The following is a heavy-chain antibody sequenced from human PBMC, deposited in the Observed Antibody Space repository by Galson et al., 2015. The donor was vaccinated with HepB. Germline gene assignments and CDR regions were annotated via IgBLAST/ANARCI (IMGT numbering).Heavy chain of an antibody. J-gene: IGHJ4*02. Sequence: SLRLSCAASGFTFSSYWMSWVRQAPGKGLEWVANIKEDGSKSYYVDSVKGRFTISRDNAKNSLYLQMSSLRAEDTAVYYCAKYDWNHLDYWGQGTLVTVSS. CDR3: AKYDWNHLDY. CDR1: GFTFSSYW. V-gene: IGHV3-7*01. D-gene: IGHD1-14*01. CDR2: IKEDGSKS.